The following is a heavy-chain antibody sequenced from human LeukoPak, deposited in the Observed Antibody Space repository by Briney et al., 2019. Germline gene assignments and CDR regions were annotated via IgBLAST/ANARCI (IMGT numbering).Heavy chain of an antibody. CDR2: ISYNGSNE. CDR1: GFTFSSYG. Sequence: GGSLRLSCAVSGFTFSSYGMHWVRQAPGKGLEWVAVISYNGSNEYYAVSVNGRFTISRDNSENTLYLQRNSLRAEDTAVYYCAKDAGTWAYGYYFDYWGQGALVTVSS. V-gene: IGHV3-30*18. D-gene: IGHD3-10*01. J-gene: IGHJ4*02. CDR3: AKDAGTWAYGYYFDY.